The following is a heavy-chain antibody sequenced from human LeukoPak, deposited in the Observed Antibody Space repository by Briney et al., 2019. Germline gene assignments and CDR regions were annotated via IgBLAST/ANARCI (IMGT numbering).Heavy chain of an antibody. V-gene: IGHV4-39*01. Sequence: SETLCLTCAVSGGSINSSSYYWGWIRQPPEKGMEWIGSIYHNGSTYYNPSLKSRVTISVDTSKNQFSLKLSSVTAADTAVYYCASHKYYDFWSGYPRTNCYYMDVWGKGTTVTVSS. CDR2: IYHNGST. CDR3: ASHKYYDFWSGYPRTNCYYMDV. CDR1: GGSINSSSYY. D-gene: IGHD3-3*01. J-gene: IGHJ6*03.